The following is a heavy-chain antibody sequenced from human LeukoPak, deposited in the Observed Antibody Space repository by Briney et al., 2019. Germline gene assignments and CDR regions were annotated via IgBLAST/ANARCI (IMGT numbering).Heavy chain of an antibody. J-gene: IGHJ4*02. CDR3: ARDGYSSGWYGPDY. CDR1: GFTFSSYG. Sequence: GGSLRLSCAAPGFTFSSYGMHWVRQAPGKGLEWVAVIWYDGSNKYYADSVKGRFTISRDNSKNTLYLQMNSLRAEDTAVYYCARDGYSSGWYGPDYWGQGTLVTVSS. D-gene: IGHD6-19*01. CDR2: IWYDGSNK. V-gene: IGHV3-33*01.